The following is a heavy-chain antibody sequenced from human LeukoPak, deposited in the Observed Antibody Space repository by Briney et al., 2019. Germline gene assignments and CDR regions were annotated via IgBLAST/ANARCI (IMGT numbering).Heavy chain of an antibody. CDR1: GGSISSYY. CDR2: IYYSGST. J-gene: IGHJ4*02. V-gene: IGHV4-59*08. CDR3: ARGGYYGSGSLTHFDY. Sequence: SETLSLTCTVSGGSISSYYWSWIRQPPGKGLEWIGYIYYSGSTYYNPSLKSRVTISVDTSKNQFSLKLSSVTAADTAVYYCARGGYYGSGSLTHFDYWGQGTLVTVSS. D-gene: IGHD3-10*01.